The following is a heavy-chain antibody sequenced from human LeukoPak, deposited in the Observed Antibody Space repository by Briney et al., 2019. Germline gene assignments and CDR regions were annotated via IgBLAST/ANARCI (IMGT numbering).Heavy chain of an antibody. Sequence: GGSLRLSSAASGFTFSSYAMSWVRQAPGKGLEWVSGISGSGGTTDYAGSVTGRFTISRDNSKNTLYLQMNSLRAEDTAVYYCAKDKIVGAIVRFDDWGQGTLVTVSS. V-gene: IGHV3-23*01. J-gene: IGHJ4*02. CDR2: ISGSGGTT. CDR1: GFTFSSYA. D-gene: IGHD1-26*01. CDR3: AKDKIVGAIVRFDD.